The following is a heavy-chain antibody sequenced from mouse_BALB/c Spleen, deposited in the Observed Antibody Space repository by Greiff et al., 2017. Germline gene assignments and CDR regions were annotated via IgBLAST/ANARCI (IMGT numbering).Heavy chain of an antibody. D-gene: IGHD2-14*01. CDR1: GFSLTSYG. V-gene: IGHV2-2*02. CDR3: ARNYYRYYFDY. J-gene: IGHJ2*01. Sequence: VKMVESGPGLVQPSQSLSITCTVSGFSLTSYGVHWVRQSPGKGLEWLGVIWSGGSTDYNAAFISRLSISKDNSKSQVFFKMNSLQANDTAIYYCARNYYRYYFDYWGQGTTLTVSS. CDR2: IWSGGST.